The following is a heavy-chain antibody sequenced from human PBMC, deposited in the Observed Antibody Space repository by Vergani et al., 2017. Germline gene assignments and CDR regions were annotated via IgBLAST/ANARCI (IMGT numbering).Heavy chain of an antibody. D-gene: IGHD2-2*03. V-gene: IGHV4-59*01. J-gene: IGHJ6*02. CDR1: GGSISSYY. CDR3: ARDIGYCSSTSCPLAYYYGIDV. CDR2: IYYSGST. Sequence: QVQLQESGPGLVKPSETLSLTCTVSGGSISSYYWSWIRQPPGTGLEWIGYIYYSGSTNSNPSLKSRVTISVDTSKNPFSLKLSSVTAADTAVYYCARDIGYCSSTSCPLAYYYGIDVWGQGTTGTVSS.